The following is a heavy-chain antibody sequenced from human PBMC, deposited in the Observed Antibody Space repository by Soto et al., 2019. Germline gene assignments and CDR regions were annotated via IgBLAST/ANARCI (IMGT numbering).Heavy chain of an antibody. J-gene: IGHJ6*02. V-gene: IGHV5-51*01. D-gene: IGHD2-21*02. Sequence: GESLKISCQGSGYSFTSYWIGWVRQMPGKGLEWMGIIYPGDSDTRYSPSFQGQVTISADKSISTAYLQWNSLKASDTAIYYCAKDKTAVSAKIPYYFNGMDVWGQGTTVTVSS. CDR1: GYSFTSYW. CDR2: IYPGDSDT. CDR3: AKDKTAVSAKIPYYFNGMDV.